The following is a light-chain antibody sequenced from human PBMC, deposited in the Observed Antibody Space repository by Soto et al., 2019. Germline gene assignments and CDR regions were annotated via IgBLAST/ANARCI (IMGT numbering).Light chain of an antibody. J-gene: IGLJ2*01. Sequence: QSALTQPPSASGSPGPSVTISCTGTSSDVGGYNYVSLYQHHPGKAPKLMIYEVNKRPSGVSDRFSGSKSGNTASLTVSGHQAEDEADYYCNSYAGSNSLGVFGGGTKLPVL. V-gene: IGLV2-8*01. CDR2: EVN. CDR1: SSDVGGYNY. CDR3: NSYAGSNSLGV.